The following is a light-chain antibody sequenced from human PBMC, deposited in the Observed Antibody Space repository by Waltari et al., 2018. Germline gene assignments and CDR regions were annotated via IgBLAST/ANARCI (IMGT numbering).Light chain of an antibody. CDR1: SLSKQF. CDR3: QTADLGGDVV. J-gene: IGLJ2*01. Sequence: SYVVTQPPSVSVSPGQTARITCPGDSLSKQFVYWYQQKPGQAPVLVIFKDTERASGIPERFSGSTSGTIVTLTINGVQAQDEADYYCQTADLGGDVVFGGGTKLTVL. V-gene: IGLV3-25*03. CDR2: KDT.